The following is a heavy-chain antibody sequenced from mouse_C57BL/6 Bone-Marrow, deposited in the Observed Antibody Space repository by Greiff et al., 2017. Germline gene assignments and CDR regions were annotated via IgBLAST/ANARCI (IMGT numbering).Heavy chain of an antibody. D-gene: IGHD1-1*01. Sequence: QVQLQQPGAELVKPGASVKLSCKASGYTFTSYWMHWVKQRPGQGLEWIGEIYPRSGNTYYNEKFKGKATLTADKSSSTAYMELRSLTSEDSAVYFCARSHYGSSLAWFAYWGQGTLVTVSA. CDR1: GYTFTSYW. CDR2: IYPRSGNT. J-gene: IGHJ3*01. V-gene: IGHV1-81*01. CDR3: ARSHYGSSLAWFAY.